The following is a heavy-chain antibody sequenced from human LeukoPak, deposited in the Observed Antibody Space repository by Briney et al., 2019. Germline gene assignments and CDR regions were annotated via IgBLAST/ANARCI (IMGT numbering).Heavy chain of an antibody. D-gene: IGHD1-26*01. J-gene: IGHJ4*02. CDR3: AKDSSEWELLPGLFDY. CDR2: ISGSGGST. V-gene: IGHV3-23*01. Sequence: GGSLRLSCAASGFTFSSYAMRWVRQAPGKGLEWVSAISGSGGSTYYADSVKGRFTISRDNSKNTLYLQMNSLRAEDTAVYYCAKDSSEWELLPGLFDYWGQGTLVTVSS. CDR1: GFTFSSYA.